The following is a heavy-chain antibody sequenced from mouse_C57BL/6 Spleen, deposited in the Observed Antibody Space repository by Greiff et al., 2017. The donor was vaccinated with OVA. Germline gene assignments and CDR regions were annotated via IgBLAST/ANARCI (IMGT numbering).Heavy chain of an antibody. CDR3: ARGSDYDPSYFDY. Sequence: VQLQQSGPELVKPGASVKISCKASGYTFTDYYMNWVKQSHGKSLEWIGDINPNNGGTSYNQKFKGKATLTVDKSSSTAYMELRSLTSADSAVYYCARGSDYDPSYFDYWGQGTTLTVSS. CDR1: GYTFTDYY. D-gene: IGHD2-4*01. V-gene: IGHV1-26*01. CDR2: INPNNGGT. J-gene: IGHJ2*01.